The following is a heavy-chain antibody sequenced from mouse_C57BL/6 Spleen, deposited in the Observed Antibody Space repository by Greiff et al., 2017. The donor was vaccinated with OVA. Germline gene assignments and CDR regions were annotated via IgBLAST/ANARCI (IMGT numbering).Heavy chain of an antibody. V-gene: IGHV5-17*01. D-gene: IGHD2-4*01. CDR3: ASSYYDYEGYAMDY. J-gene: IGHJ4*01. CDR2: ISSGSSTI. CDR1: GFTFSDYG. Sequence: EVMLVESGGGLVKPGGSLKLSCAASGFTFSDYGMHWVRQAPEKGLEWVAYISSGSSTIYYADTVKGRFTISSDNAKKPLFLQMTSLRSEDTAMYYCASSYYDYEGYAMDYWGQGTSVTVSS.